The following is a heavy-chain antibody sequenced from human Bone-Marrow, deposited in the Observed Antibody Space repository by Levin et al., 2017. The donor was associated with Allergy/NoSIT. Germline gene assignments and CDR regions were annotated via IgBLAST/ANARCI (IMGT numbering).Heavy chain of an antibody. Sequence: SCAASGFTVSSNYMSWVRQAPGKGLEWVSVIYSGGSTYYADSVKGRFTISRDNSKNTLYLQMNSLRAEDTAVYYCARPEVVPAAIDPIYYYYYMDVWGKGTTVTVSS. J-gene: IGHJ6*03. CDR1: GFTVSSNY. CDR2: IYSGGST. D-gene: IGHD2-2*02. V-gene: IGHV3-66*02. CDR3: ARPEVVPAAIDPIYYYYYMDV.